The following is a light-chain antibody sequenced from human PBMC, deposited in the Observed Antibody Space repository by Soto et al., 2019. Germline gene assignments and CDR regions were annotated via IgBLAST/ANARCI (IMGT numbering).Light chain of an antibody. CDR1: QGVSTW. CDR3: QQAASFPIT. J-gene: IGKJ5*01. Sequence: DIQMTQSPSSVSASVGDRFTITCRASQGVSTWLAWYQQKPGKXPNXXIYTASSLQSGVPSRFSGSGSGTDLTITINGLQPEDFETYYCQQAASFPITFGQGTRLEIK. V-gene: IGKV1-12*01. CDR2: TAS.